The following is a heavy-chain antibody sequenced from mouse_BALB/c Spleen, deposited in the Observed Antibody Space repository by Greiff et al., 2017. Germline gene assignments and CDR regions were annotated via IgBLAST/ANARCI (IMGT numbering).Heavy chain of an antibody. J-gene: IGHJ1*01. CDR3: ARQRNYYGSSPYWYFDV. Sequence: EVKLMESGGGLVQPGGSLKLSCAASGFTFSSYTMSWVRQTPEKRLEWVAYISNGGGSTYYPDTVKGRFTISRDNAKNTLYLQMSSLKSEDTAMYYCARQRNYYGSSPYWYFDVWGAGTTVTVSS. CDR2: ISNGGGST. V-gene: IGHV5-12-2*01. D-gene: IGHD1-1*01. CDR1: GFTFSSYT.